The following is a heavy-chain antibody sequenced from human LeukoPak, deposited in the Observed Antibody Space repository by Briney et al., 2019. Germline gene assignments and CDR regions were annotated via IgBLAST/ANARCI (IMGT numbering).Heavy chain of an antibody. CDR2: INPHTDGT. CDR1: GYSFSDYY. V-gene: IGHV1-2*02. D-gene: IGHD6-13*01. Sequence: ASVKVSCKTSGYSFSDYYIHWVRQAPGQGLEWMGWINPHTDGTNYAQKFEGRVSMTGDTSISTAYMELSRLRSDDTAVYYCAIWGKDSSTWSELDYWGQGTLVTVSS. CDR3: AIWGKDSSTWSELDY. J-gene: IGHJ4*02.